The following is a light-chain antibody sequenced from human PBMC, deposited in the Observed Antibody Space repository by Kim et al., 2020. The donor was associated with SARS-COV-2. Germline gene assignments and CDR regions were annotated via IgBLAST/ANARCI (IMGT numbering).Light chain of an antibody. J-gene: IGKJ3*01. CDR3: QQRSNWPLT. CDR1: QSIRRS. Sequence: LSPGDRATLACRASQSIRRSLAWYQQKPGQPPRLLIYDASYRATGIPARFSGSGSGADFTLTINGLEPEDFAVYYCQQRSNWPLTFGPGTKVDIK. V-gene: IGKV3-11*01. CDR2: DAS.